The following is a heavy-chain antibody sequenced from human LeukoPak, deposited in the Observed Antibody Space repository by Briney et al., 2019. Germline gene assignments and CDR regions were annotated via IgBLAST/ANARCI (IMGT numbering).Heavy chain of an antibody. CDR3: AKVAGKIGYYFDY. D-gene: IGHD6-19*01. V-gene: IGHV3-21*04. J-gene: IGHJ4*02. Sequence: GGSLRLSCAASGFTFSSYSMNWVRQAPGKGLEWVSSISSSSSYIYYADSVKGRSTISRDNAKNSLYLQMNSLRAEDTAVYYCAKVAGKIGYYFDYWGQGTLVTVSS. CDR2: ISSSSSYI. CDR1: GFTFSSYS.